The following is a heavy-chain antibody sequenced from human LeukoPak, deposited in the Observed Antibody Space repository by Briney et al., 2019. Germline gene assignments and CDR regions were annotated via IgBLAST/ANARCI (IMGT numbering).Heavy chain of an antibody. Sequence: PGGSLRLSCAASGFTFSSYAMSWVRQAPGKGLEWVSAISGSGGSTYYADSVKGRFTISRDNSKSTLYLQMNSLRAEDTAVYYCAKDRRSPLAMYYFDYWGQGTLVTVSS. CDR1: GFTFSSYA. J-gene: IGHJ4*02. D-gene: IGHD3-3*02. V-gene: IGHV3-23*01. CDR2: ISGSGGST. CDR3: AKDRRSPLAMYYFDY.